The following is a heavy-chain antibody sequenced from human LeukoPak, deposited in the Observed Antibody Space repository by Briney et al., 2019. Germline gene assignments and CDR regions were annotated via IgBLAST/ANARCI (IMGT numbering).Heavy chain of an antibody. Sequence: GGSLRLSCVASGFTFTGHSMHWVRQAPGKELEWVASMKPDGSESWYVDSVKGRFTISRDNSKNSLYLQLTSLRAEDTALYYCARDRGRNSFDYWGQGTLVSVSS. D-gene: IGHD1-14*01. J-gene: IGHJ4*02. CDR2: MKPDGSES. V-gene: IGHV3-7*03. CDR1: GFTFTGHS. CDR3: ARDRGRNSFDY.